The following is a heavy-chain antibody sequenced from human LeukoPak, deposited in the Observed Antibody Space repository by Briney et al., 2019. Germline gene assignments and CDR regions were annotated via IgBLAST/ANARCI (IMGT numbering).Heavy chain of an antibody. CDR3: AKDVDYYDSSGFDS. CDR1: GFSFSRYF. D-gene: IGHD3-22*01. CDR2: LTGTTGGT. J-gene: IGHJ4*02. Sequence: PGGSLRLPCEASGFSFSRYFMNWVRQAPGKGLEWVSSLTGTTGGTYYADSVKGRFTISRDNSKNTLYLQMNSLRAEDTAVYYCAKDVDYYDSSGFDSWGQGTLVTVSS. V-gene: IGHV3-23*01.